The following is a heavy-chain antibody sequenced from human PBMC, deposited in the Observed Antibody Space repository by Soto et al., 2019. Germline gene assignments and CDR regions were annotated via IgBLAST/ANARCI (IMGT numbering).Heavy chain of an antibody. V-gene: IGHV3-15*07. D-gene: IGHD2-8*02. CDR2: IKSRVDGGTT. J-gene: IGHJ4*01. CDR1: GFTISDVW. Sequence: GGSLRLSCAASGFTISDVWLNWVRQAPGKGLEWVGRIKSRVDGGTTDFAAPVRGRFAISRDESQNTVYLEINSLQIEDTAVYDCTTDSHRSTTLVRFDVWRHGTLVTVSS. CDR3: TTDSHRSTTLVRFDV.